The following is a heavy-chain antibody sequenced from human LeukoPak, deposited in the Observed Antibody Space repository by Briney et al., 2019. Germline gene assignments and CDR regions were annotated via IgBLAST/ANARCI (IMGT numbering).Heavy chain of an antibody. D-gene: IGHD6-13*01. J-gene: IGHJ4*02. V-gene: IGHV1-8*01. CDR3: ARPRTKYSSSWYGY. Sequence: ASVKVSCKASGYTFTSYEVNGVRQATGQGLEWMGWMNPNSGDTGYAQKSQGRVTMTRDTSISTAYMELSSLRSEDTAVYYCARPRTKYSSSWYGYWGQGTLVTVSS. CDR2: MNPNSGDT. CDR1: GYTFTSYE.